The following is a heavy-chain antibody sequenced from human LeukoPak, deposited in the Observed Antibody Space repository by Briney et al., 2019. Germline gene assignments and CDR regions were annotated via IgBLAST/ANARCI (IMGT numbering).Heavy chain of an antibody. D-gene: IGHD1-26*01. CDR2: IIPIFGTA. CDR3: ARDSPRGVGATTSAFDI. J-gene: IGHJ3*02. V-gene: IGHV1-69*13. Sequence: SVKVSCKASGGTFSSYAISWVRQAPGQGLEWMGGIIPIFGTANYAQKFQGRVTITADESTSTAYMELSSLRSEDTAVYYCARDSPRGVGATTSAFDIWGQGTMVTVSS. CDR1: GGTFSSYA.